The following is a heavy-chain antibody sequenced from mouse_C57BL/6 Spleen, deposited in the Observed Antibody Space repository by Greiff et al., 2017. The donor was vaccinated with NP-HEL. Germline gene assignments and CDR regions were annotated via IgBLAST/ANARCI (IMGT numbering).Heavy chain of an antibody. CDR1: GFTFSSYA. J-gene: IGHJ1*03. V-gene: IGHV5-4*01. CDR2: ISDGGSYT. D-gene: IGHD1-1*01. Sequence: EVKVVESGGGLVKPGGSLKLSCAASGFTFSSYAMSWVRQTPEKRLEWVATISDGGSYTYYPDNVKGRFTISRDNAKNNLYLQMSHLKSEDTAMYYCARDGYGSSHWYFDVWGTGTTVTVSS. CDR3: ARDGYGSSHWYFDV.